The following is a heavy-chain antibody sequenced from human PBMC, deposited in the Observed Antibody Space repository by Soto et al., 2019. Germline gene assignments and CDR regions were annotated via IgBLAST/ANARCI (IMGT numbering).Heavy chain of an antibody. D-gene: IGHD2-21*02. CDR3: AKDFAYCGGDCYSQDHAFDI. V-gene: IGHV3-30*18. J-gene: IGHJ3*02. CDR2: ISYDGSNK. CDR1: GFTFSSYG. Sequence: GGSLRLSCAASGFTFSSYGMHWVRQAPGKGLEWVAVISYDGSNKYYADSVKGRFTISRDNSKNTLYLQTNSLRAEDTAVYYCAKDFAYCGGDCYSQDHAFDIWGQGTMVTVSS.